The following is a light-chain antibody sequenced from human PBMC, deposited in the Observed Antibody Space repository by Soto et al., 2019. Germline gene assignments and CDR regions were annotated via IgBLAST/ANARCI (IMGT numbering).Light chain of an antibody. CDR2: EDN. CDR3: QSYGATNQV. CDR1: SGSIASNY. V-gene: IGLV6-57*01. Sequence: NFMLTQPHSVSESPGKTVIISCTRSSGSIASNYVQWYQQRPGSSPTTVIYEDNQRPSGVPDRFSGSIDSSSNSASRTISGLETEDEADYYCQSYGATNQVFGGGTKLTVL. J-gene: IGLJ3*02.